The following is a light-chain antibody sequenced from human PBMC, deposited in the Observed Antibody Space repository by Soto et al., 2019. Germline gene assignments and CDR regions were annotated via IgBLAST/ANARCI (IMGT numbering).Light chain of an antibody. Sequence: EIVLTQSPATLSLSPRERATLSCRASQSVSSHLTWYQQKPGQPPRLLIYDASNRATGIAARFSGGGSGTDFTLTISSLEPEDFAVYYCQQRTNWRLTFGGGTKVDIK. J-gene: IGKJ4*01. CDR3: QQRTNWRLT. V-gene: IGKV3-11*01. CDR2: DAS. CDR1: QSVSSH.